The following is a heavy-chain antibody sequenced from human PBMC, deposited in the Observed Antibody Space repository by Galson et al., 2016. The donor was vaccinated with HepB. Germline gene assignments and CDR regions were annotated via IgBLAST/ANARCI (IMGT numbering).Heavy chain of an antibody. CDR3: AKNHGRVSLLHPFDV. J-gene: IGHJ3*01. D-gene: IGHD4-17*01. Sequence: SLRLSCAASGFTFSSYAMSWVRQAPGKGLEWVAVISYDGSNKYYADSVKGRFTISRDNSKNTLYLQMSSLRVEDTAIYYCAKNHGRVSLLHPFDVWGQGTMLTVSP. CDR2: ISYDGSNK. CDR1: GFTFSSYA. V-gene: IGHV3-30-3*02.